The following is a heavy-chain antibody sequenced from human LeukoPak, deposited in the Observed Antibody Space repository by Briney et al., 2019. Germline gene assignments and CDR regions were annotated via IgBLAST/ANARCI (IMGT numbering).Heavy chain of an antibody. CDR2: IYYSGST. CDR1: GGSFSSSY. J-gene: IGHJ4*02. V-gene: IGHV4-59*08. CDR3: ARGYTSSWLIGY. D-gene: IGHD6-13*01. Sequence: PSETLSLTCTVSGGSFSSSYLNWIRQPPGKGLEWIGHIYYSGSTNYNPSHNSRVTMSVDTSKNQFSLKLSSVTAADTAVYYCARGYTSSWLIGYWGQGTLVTVSS.